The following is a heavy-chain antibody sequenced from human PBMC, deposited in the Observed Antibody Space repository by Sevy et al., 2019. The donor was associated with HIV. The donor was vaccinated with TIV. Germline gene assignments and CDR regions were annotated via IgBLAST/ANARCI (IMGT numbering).Heavy chain of an antibody. Sequence: LRLSCAASGFTFSNYAMNWVRQAPGKGLEWVSTISGTGLSTYYADSVKGRFTISRDNSKNTLYLQMNTLRAEDTAFYFCAKGLVSMASRQGYFDYWGQGTLVTVSS. CDR2: ISGTGLST. J-gene: IGHJ4*02. D-gene: IGHD6-6*01. CDR3: AKGLVSMASRQGYFDY. V-gene: IGHV3-23*01. CDR1: GFTFSNYA.